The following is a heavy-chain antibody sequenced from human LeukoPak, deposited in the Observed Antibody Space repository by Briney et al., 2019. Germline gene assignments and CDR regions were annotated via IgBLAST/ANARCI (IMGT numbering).Heavy chain of an antibody. V-gene: IGHV4-31*03. CDR2: ICYSGST. Sequence: SQTLSLTCTVSGGSISSGGYYWSWIRRHPGKGLEWIGYICYSGSTYYNPSLKSRVTISVDTPKNQFSLKLSSVTAADTAVYYCARSMFLLTPFDYWGQGTLVTVSS. J-gene: IGHJ4*02. CDR1: GGSISSGGYY. CDR3: ARSMFLLTPFDY. D-gene: IGHD3-10*02.